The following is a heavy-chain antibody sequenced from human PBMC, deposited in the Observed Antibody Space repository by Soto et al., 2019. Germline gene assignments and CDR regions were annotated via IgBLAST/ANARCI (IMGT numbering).Heavy chain of an antibody. CDR3: ARHAGGILTGYYREFDY. CDR1: GGSISSSGYY. D-gene: IGHD3-9*01. J-gene: IGHJ4*02. Sequence: QLQLQESAPGLVKPSKTLSLTCTVSGGSISSSGYYWGWIRQPPGRGLEGIGSIYYSGSTYYNPSLKSRVTISVDTSKNQFSLKLSSVTAADTAVYYCARHAGGILTGYYREFDYWGQGTLVTVSS. CDR2: IYYSGST. V-gene: IGHV4-39*01.